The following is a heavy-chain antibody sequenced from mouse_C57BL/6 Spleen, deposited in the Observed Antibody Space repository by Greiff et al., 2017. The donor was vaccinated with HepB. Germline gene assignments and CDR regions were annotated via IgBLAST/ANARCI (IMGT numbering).Heavy chain of an antibody. CDR3: ARGKFRYFDV. Sequence: VQLQQSGPELVKPGASVKISCKASGYTFTDYYMNWVKQSHGKSLEWIGDINPNNVGTSYNQKFKGKATLTVDKSSSTAYMELRSLTSEDSAVYYCARGKFRYFDVWGTGTTVTVSS. V-gene: IGHV1-26*01. J-gene: IGHJ1*03. CDR1: GYTFTDYY. CDR2: INPNNVGT.